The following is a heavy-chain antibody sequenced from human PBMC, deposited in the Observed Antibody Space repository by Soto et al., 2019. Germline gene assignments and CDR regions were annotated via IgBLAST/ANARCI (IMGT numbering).Heavy chain of an antibody. D-gene: IGHD6-13*01. CDR1: GGSISRNTYF. Sequence: SETLSLTCTVSGGSISRNTYFWAWIRQPPGKGLEWIGEIYHSGSTNYNPSLKSRVTISVDKSKNQFSLKLSSVTAADTAVYYCGRVRGGNSLVPDFFDYWGQGTLVTAPQ. V-gene: IGHV4-39*07. CDR2: IYHSGST. J-gene: IGHJ4*02. CDR3: GRVRGGNSLVPDFFDY.